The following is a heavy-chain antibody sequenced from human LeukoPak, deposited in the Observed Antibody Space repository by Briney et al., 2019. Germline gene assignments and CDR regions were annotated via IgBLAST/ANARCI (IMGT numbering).Heavy chain of an antibody. CDR1: GYTFTSYG. CDR2: ISAYNGNT. J-gene: IGHJ3*02. D-gene: IGHD3-10*01. CDR3: ARGRPTGYGSGSPFGAFDI. Sequence: GASVKVSCKASGYTFTSYGISWVRQAPGQGLEWMGWISAYNGNTNYAQKLQGRVTMTTDTSTSTAYMELRSLRSDDTAVYYCARGRPTGYGSGSPFGAFDIWGQGTMVTVSS. V-gene: IGHV1-18*01.